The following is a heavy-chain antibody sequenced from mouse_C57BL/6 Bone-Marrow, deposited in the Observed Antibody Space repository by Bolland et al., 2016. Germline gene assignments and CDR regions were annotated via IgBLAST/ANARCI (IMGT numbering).Heavy chain of an antibody. V-gene: IGHV6-6*01. CDR3: TTTTVVAGYYAMDY. CDR2: HAT. J-gene: IGHJ4*01. Sequence: HATYYAESVKGRFTISRDDSKSSVYLQMNSLRAEDTGIYYCTTTTVVAGYYAMDYWGQGTS. D-gene: IGHD1-1*01.